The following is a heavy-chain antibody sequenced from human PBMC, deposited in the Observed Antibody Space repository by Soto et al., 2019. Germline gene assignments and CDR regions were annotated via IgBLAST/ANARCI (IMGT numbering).Heavy chain of an antibody. CDR2: IFHSGST. Sequence: QLQLQESGSGLVRPSQTLSLTCGVSGGSITSGGYSLSLIRQPPGKGLEWIGYIFHSGSTYYNPSLKSRVTISLKVSKNRFSLRLTSMTAADTAVYYCARSVAAAVMGVVAWFDPWGQGTLVNVSS. CDR3: ARSVAAAVMGVVAWFDP. CDR1: GGSITSGGYS. V-gene: IGHV4-30-2*01. J-gene: IGHJ5*02. D-gene: IGHD2-15*01.